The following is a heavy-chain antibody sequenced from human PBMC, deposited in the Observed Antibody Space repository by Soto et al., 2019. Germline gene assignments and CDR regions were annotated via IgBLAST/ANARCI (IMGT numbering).Heavy chain of an antibody. Sequence: EVQLVESGGGLIQPGGSLRLSCAASGFTVSNNYMRWVRQAPGKGLEWVSLIYSGGSTHYADSVKGRCTISRDNSKNTPYLQMNSLRVEDTAVYYCARDPPGIAASGGGGWGQGTLVTVSS. CDR3: ARDPPGIAASGGGG. V-gene: IGHV3-53*01. D-gene: IGHD6-13*01. CDR2: IYSGGST. J-gene: IGHJ4*02. CDR1: GFTVSNNY.